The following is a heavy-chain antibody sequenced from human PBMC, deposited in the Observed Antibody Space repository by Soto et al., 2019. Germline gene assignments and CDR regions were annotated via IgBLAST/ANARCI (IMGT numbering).Heavy chain of an antibody. Sequence: QVQLVQSGAEVKKPGASVKVSCKASGYTFTSYEINWVRQATGQGLEWMGWMNPNSGDTGYAQKFQGRVTMNRNTSISTAYMELSSLRSEDPAVYYCARGELLWFGELLRWGQGTLVTVSS. V-gene: IGHV1-8*01. J-gene: IGHJ4*02. D-gene: IGHD3-10*01. CDR3: ARGELLWFGELLR. CDR1: GYTFTSYE. CDR2: MNPNSGDT.